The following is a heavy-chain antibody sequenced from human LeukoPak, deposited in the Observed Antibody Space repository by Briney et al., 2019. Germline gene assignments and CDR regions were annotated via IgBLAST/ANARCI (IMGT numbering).Heavy chain of an antibody. CDR2: ISYDGSNK. CDR1: GFTFSSYA. Sequence: GGSLRLSCAASGFTFSSYAMHWVRQAPGKGLEWVAVISYDGSNKYYADSVKGRFTISRDNSKNTLYLQMNSLRAEDTAVYYCARSFGYCSGGSCFPLDYWGQGTLVTVSS. V-gene: IGHV3-30-3*01. J-gene: IGHJ4*02. D-gene: IGHD2-15*01. CDR3: ARSFGYCSGGSCFPLDY.